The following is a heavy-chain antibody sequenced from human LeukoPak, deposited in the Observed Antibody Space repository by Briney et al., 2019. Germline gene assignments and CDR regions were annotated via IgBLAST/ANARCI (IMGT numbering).Heavy chain of an antibody. J-gene: IGHJ6*02. V-gene: IGHV7-4-1*02. CDR3: ARAQQLATSPYYYYGMDV. Sequence: WASVKVSCKASGYTFTSYAMNWVRQAPGQGLEWMGWINTNTGNPTYAQGFTGRFVFSLDTSVSTAYLQISSLKAEDTAVYYCARAQQLATSPYYYYGMDVWGQGTTVTVSS. CDR2: INTNTGNP. D-gene: IGHD6-13*01. CDR1: GYTFTSYA.